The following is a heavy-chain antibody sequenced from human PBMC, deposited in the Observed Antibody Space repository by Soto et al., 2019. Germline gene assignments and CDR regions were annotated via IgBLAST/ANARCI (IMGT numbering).Heavy chain of an antibody. Sequence: EVQLVESGGGLVQPGGSLRLSCAASGFTFSSYSMNWVRQAPGKGLEWVSYISSSSSTIYYADSVKGRFTISRDNAKNSLYLQMNSLRDEDTAVYYCARDWGDILTGYYYYYYYGMGVWGQGTTVTVSS. CDR1: GFTFSSYS. J-gene: IGHJ6*02. CDR3: ARDWGDILTGYYYYYYYGMGV. V-gene: IGHV3-48*02. CDR2: ISSSSSTI. D-gene: IGHD3-9*01.